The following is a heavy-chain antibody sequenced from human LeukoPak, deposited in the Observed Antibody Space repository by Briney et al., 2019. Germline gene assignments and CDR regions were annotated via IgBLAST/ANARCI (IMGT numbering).Heavy chain of an antibody. CDR1: GFTFGDSG. CDR3: SRAPYYDFWCDY. CDR2: IRSKAYGGAV. D-gene: IGHD3-3*01. V-gene: IGHV3-49*03. J-gene: IGHJ4*02. Sequence: PGRSLRLPCTASGFTFGDSGMSWFRQAPGKGLEWVGFIRSKAYGGAVEYAASVKGRFTISRDDSKSIAYLLMNSLKTEDTAVYYCSRAPYYDFWCDYWGQGTLVTVSS.